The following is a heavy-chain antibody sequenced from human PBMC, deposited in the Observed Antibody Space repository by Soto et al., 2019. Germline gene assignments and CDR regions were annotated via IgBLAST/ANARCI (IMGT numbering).Heavy chain of an antibody. CDR1: GGSISSSNW. CDR2: IYHSGST. Sequence: PSETLSLTCAVSGGSISSSNWWSWVRQPPGKGLEWIGEIYHSGSTNYNPSLKSRVTISVDTSKNQFSLKLSSVTAADTAVYYCARDVVDPLPVDTAMGRRTNYYYGMDVWGQGTTVTVSS. D-gene: IGHD5-18*01. J-gene: IGHJ6*02. V-gene: IGHV4-4*02. CDR3: ARDVVDPLPVDTAMGRRTNYYYGMDV.